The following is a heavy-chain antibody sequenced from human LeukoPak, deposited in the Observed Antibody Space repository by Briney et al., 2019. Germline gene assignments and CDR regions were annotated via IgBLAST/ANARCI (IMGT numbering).Heavy chain of an antibody. CDR1: GYTFNSAG. CDR3: GRDRLSEYSGSGRNWYFDL. J-gene: IGHJ2*01. CDR2: ISAYSGNT. Sequence: GASVKVSCKASGYTFNSAGISWVRQAPGQGLEWMGWISAYSGNTNYAQKLQDRVTMTTDTSTSTVYMELRSLRSDDTAVYYCGRDRLSEYSGSGRNWYFDLWGRGTLVTVSS. V-gene: IGHV1-18*01. D-gene: IGHD3-10*01.